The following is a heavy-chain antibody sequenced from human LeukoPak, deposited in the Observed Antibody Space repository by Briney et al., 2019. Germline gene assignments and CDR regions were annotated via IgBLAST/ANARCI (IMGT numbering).Heavy chain of an antibody. J-gene: IGHJ4*02. Sequence: GGSLRLSCAASGFTFSDYYMSWIRQAPGKGLEWVSYISSSGSTIYYADFVKGRFTISRDNAKNSLYLQMNSLRAEDTAVYYCARVTLTGYYAFDYWGQGTLVTVSS. CDR1: GFTFSDYY. CDR2: ISSSGSTI. CDR3: ARVTLTGYYAFDY. V-gene: IGHV3-11*04. D-gene: IGHD3-9*01.